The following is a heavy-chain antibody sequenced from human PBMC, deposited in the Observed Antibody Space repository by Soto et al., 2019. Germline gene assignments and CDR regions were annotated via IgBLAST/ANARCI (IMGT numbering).Heavy chain of an antibody. Sequence: PGGSLRLSCAASGFTFSSYAMHWVRQAPGKGPEWVAVISYDGSNKYYADSVKGRFTISRDNSKNTLYLQMNSLRAEDTAVYYYARDPSGSYYDLYYGMDVWGQGTTVTVSS. V-gene: IGHV3-30-3*01. D-gene: IGHD1-26*01. CDR2: ISYDGSNK. CDR3: ARDPSGSYYDLYYGMDV. CDR1: GFTFSSYA. J-gene: IGHJ6*02.